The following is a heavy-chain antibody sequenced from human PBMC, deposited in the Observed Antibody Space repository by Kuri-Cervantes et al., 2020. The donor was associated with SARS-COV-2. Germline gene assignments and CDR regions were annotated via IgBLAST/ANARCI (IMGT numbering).Heavy chain of an antibody. Sequence: GESLKISCAASGLTFSSYAMSWVRQAPGKGLEWVSAISGSGGSTYYADSVKGRFTISRDNAKNMLFLQMNGLRAEDTAVYYCVRDGDHWNFDYWGHGTLVTVSS. CDR2: ISGSGGST. D-gene: IGHD1-1*01. J-gene: IGHJ4*01. CDR1: GLTFSSYA. CDR3: VRDGDHWNFDY. V-gene: IGHV3-23*01.